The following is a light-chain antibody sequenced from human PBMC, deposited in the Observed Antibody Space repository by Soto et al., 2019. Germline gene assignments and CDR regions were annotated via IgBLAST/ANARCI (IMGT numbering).Light chain of an antibody. Sequence: EIVLTQSPGTLSLFPGERATLSCRASQSISSSYLAWYQQKPGQAPRLLIHGASNRATGIPDRFSGAGSGTDFTLTISRLEPEDFAVYYCHQYGSAPAWTFGQGTNVEIK. CDR3: HQYGSAPAWT. CDR1: QSISSSY. J-gene: IGKJ1*01. V-gene: IGKV3-20*01. CDR2: GAS.